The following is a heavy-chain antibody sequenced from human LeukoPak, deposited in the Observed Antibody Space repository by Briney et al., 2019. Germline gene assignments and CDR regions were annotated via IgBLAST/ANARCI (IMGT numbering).Heavy chain of an antibody. V-gene: IGHV4-39*07. CDR1: GASISISSYY. Sequence: SETLSLTCTVSGASISISSYYWGWIRQTPGKGLEWIGTIYYSGSTYYNPSLNSRVTISVDTSKNQFSLKLSSVTAADTAVYYCARVDGSEPPFDYWGQGTLVTVSS. D-gene: IGHD3-10*01. J-gene: IGHJ4*02. CDR2: IYYSGST. CDR3: ARVDGSEPPFDY.